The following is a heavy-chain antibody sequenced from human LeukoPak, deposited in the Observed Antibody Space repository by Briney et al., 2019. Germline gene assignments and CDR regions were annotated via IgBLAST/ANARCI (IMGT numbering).Heavy chain of an antibody. J-gene: IGHJ4*02. CDR1: GFTFSDYY. CDR2: ISSSGSTI. D-gene: IGHD4-17*01. Sequence: GGSLRLSCAASGFTFSDYYMSWIRQAPGKGLEWVSYISSSGSTIYYADSVEGRFTISRDNAKNSLYLQTNSLRAEDTAVYYCARVGDYGDFLDYWGQGTLVTVSS. V-gene: IGHV3-11*01. CDR3: ARVGDYGDFLDY.